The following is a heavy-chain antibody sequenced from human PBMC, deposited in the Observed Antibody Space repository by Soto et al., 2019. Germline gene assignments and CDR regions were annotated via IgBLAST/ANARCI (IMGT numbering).Heavy chain of an antibody. CDR2: LYYSGST. Sequence: QLQLQESGPGLVKPSETLSLTCTVSGGSISSSSYYWGWIRQPPGKALEWIGSLYYSGSTYYNPSLKSRVTISVDTSKNQFSLKLSSVTAADTAVYYCARLYGDYYYYYYMDVWGKGTTVTVSS. V-gene: IGHV4-39*01. D-gene: IGHD4-17*01. CDR3: ARLYGDYYYYYYMDV. J-gene: IGHJ6*03. CDR1: GGSISSSSYY.